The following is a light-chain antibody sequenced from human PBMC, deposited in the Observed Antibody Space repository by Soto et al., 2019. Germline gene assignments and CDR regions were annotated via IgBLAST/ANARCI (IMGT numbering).Light chain of an antibody. CDR2: RTS. CDR1: QSVRSY. V-gene: IGKV3-20*01. J-gene: IGKJ4*01. CDR3: QQYGGSPLT. Sequence: EIVLTQSPATLSLSPGERATLSCRASQSVRSYLAWYQQKPGQAPRLLIYRTSTRATGIPDRFSGSGSGTDFTLTITRLAREDFAVYYCQQYGGSPLTFGGGTKVDIK.